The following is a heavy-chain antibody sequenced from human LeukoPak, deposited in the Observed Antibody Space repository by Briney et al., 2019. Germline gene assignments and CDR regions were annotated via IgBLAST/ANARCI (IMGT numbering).Heavy chain of an antibody. J-gene: IGHJ4*02. CDR2: ISGSGDST. Sequence: GGSLRLSCAASGLPFSSYAMSWVREAPGEGLEWVSAISGSGDSTYYADSVKGRFTISRDNSKNTLYLQMNSLRAEDTAVYYCARGRGLWFGELAYWGQGTLVTVSS. CDR3: ARGRGLWFGELAY. V-gene: IGHV3-23*01. D-gene: IGHD3-10*01. CDR1: GLPFSSYA.